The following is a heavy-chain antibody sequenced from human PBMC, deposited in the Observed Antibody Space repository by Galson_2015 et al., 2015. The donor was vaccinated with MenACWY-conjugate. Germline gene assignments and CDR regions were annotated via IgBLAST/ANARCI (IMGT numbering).Heavy chain of an antibody. Sequence: SLKISCAASGFTFSSYWMHWVRQAPGKGLEWVANINDGGGSEKYYVDSVKGRFSISRDNAKNSLYLQMSSLRAEDTAVYFCARESAAVTNGNSFDIWGLGTMLTVSS. D-gene: IGHD2-2*01. CDR2: INDGGGSEK. J-gene: IGHJ3*02. V-gene: IGHV3-7*01. CDR1: GFTFSSYW. CDR3: ARESAAVTNGNSFDI.